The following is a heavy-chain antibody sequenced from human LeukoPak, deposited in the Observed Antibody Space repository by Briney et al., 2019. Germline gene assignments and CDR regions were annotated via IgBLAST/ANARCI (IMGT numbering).Heavy chain of an antibody. CDR3: ARKDGDY. CDR1: GASISTFH. J-gene: IGHJ4*02. CDR2: IYSSGST. V-gene: IGHV4-4*07. Sequence: SETLSLTCSVSGASISTFHWTWFRQPAGRGLEWIGLIYSSGSTHLNPSLKNRVAMSVDLTKNQLSLKLTSVTAADTAMYFCARKDGDYWGRGTLVTVSS.